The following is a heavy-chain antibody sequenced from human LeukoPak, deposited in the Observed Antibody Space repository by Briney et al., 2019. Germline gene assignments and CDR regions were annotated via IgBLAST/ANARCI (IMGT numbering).Heavy chain of an antibody. CDR2: IYYSGST. D-gene: IGHD3-3*01. CDR3: ARDVLRFLEWHNRGLFDY. CDR1: GGSISSSSYY. J-gene: IGHJ4*02. Sequence: PSETLSLTCTVPGGSISSSSYYWGWIRQPPGKGLEWIGSIYYSGSTYYNPSLKSRVTISVDTSKNQFSLKLSSVTAADTAVYYCARDVLRFLEWHNRGLFDYWGQGTLVTVSS. V-gene: IGHV4-39*01.